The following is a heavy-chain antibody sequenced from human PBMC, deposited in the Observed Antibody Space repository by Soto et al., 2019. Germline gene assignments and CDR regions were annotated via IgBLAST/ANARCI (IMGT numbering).Heavy chain of an antibody. CDR2: IVVGSGNT. V-gene: IGHV1-58*01. Sequence: SVKVSCKASGFTFTSSAVQWVRQARGQRLEWIGWIVVGSGNTNYAQKFQERVTITRDMSTSTAYMELSSLRSEDTAVYYCGLVVDASYYYGMDVWGQGTTVTVSS. CDR1: GFTFTSSA. CDR3: GLVVDASYYYGMDV. D-gene: IGHD3-9*01. J-gene: IGHJ6*02.